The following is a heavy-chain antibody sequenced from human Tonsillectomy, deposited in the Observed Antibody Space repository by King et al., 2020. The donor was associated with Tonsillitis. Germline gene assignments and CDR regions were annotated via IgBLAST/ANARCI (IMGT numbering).Heavy chain of an antibody. J-gene: IGHJ3*02. Sequence: QLQESGPGLVKPSETLSLTCTVSGGSISSSSYYWGWIRQPPGKGLEWIGSIYYSGSTYYNPSLKSRVTISVDTSKNQFSLKLSSVTAADTAVYYCARRDSSGFDAFDIWGQGTMVTVSS. V-gene: IGHV4-39*01. CDR1: GGSISSSSYY. D-gene: IGHD6-19*01. CDR2: IYYSGST. CDR3: ARRDSSGFDAFDI.